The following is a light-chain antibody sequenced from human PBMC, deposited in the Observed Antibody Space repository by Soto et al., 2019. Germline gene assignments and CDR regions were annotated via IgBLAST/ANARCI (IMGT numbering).Light chain of an antibody. CDR2: DTS. J-gene: IGKJ4*01. V-gene: IGKV3-20*01. CDR1: QSVGRRY. Sequence: IVLTQSPGTLSLSPGERATLSCRASQSVGRRYLAWYQQKPGQAPMLLIYDTSERASDIPDRFSGSGSGTDFTLTISRLVPEDFAVYYCQYQGTFGEGTKVEIK. CDR3: QYQGT.